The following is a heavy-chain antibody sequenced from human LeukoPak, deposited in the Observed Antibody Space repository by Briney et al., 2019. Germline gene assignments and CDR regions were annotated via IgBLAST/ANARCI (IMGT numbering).Heavy chain of an antibody. J-gene: IGHJ4*02. CDR1: GYTFTNYA. D-gene: IGHD3-10*01. CDR2: INAGNGNT. Sequence: GSVKVSCKASGYTFTNYAMQWVRQAPGQRPEWMGWINAGNGNTKYSQKFQGRVTITRDTSASTAYMELSSLRSEDTAVYYCARGSMVGDSFDYWGQGALLTVSS. V-gene: IGHV1-3*01. CDR3: ARGSMVGDSFDY.